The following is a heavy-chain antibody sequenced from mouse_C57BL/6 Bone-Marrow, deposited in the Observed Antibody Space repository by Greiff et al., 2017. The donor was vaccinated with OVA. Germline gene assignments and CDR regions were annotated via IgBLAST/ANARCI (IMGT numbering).Heavy chain of an antibody. CDR1: GFSLTSYG. V-gene: IGHV2-2*01. CDR3: AREDDGYYVSFAY. CDR2: IWSGGST. J-gene: IGHJ3*01. Sequence: QVQLQQSGPGLVQPSQSLSITCTVSGFSLTSYGVHWVRPSPGTGLEWLGVIWSGGSTDYNAAFISRLSISKDNSKSQVFFKMNSLQADDTAIYYCAREDDGYYVSFAYWGQGTLVTVSA. D-gene: IGHD2-3*01.